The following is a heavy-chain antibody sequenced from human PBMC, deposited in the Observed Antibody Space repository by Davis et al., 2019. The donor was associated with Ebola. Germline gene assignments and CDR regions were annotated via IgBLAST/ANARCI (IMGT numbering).Heavy chain of an antibody. Sequence: PGGSLRLSCRGSGYNFPTYWIGWVRQMPGKGLEWMGAIHPDDTAPRYSSSFRGQVIISVDKSVTTAFLQWNSLKASDSAKYYCARLAGTSLYFYQNGLDVWGQGTTVTVSS. CDR3: ARLAGTSLYFYQNGLDV. CDR1: GYNFPTYW. J-gene: IGHJ6*02. D-gene: IGHD3-10*01. V-gene: IGHV5-51*01. CDR2: IHPDDTAP.